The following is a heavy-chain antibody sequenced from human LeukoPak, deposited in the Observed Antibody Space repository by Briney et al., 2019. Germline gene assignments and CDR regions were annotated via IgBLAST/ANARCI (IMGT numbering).Heavy chain of an antibody. Sequence: ASVKVSCKXSGGTFSSYAISWVRQAPGQGLEWMGGIIPIFGTANYAQKFQGRVTITADESTSTAYMELSSLRSEDTAVYYCARDFSYYYGSSGYLLDYWGQGTLVTVSS. CDR1: GGTFSSYA. V-gene: IGHV1-69*13. J-gene: IGHJ4*02. CDR2: IIPIFGTA. CDR3: ARDFSYYYGSSGYLLDY. D-gene: IGHD3-22*01.